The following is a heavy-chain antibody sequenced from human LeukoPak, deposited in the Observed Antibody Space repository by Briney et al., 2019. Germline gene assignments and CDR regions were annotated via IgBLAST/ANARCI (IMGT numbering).Heavy chain of an antibody. D-gene: IGHD5-24*01. Sequence: GGSLRLSCVASGFTFDDYTMHWVRQAPGKGLEWVSLISWDGGSTYYADSVKGRFTISRDNSKNSLYLQINSLRTEDTALYYCAKDIGDGYNYGIDYWGQGTLVTVSS. V-gene: IGHV3-43*01. J-gene: IGHJ4*02. CDR1: GFTFDDYT. CDR3: AKDIGDGYNYGIDY. CDR2: ISWDGGST.